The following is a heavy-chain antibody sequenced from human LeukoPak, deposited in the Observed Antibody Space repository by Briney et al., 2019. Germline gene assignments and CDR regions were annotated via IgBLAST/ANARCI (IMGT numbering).Heavy chain of an antibody. Sequence: GGSLRVSCVASGFMFSSHGMHWVRQAPGEGLEWVAFIRYDGSEKFYADSVKGRFAISRDNSKNTLYLQMNSLRAEDTAVYYCAKDVELTPFDYWGQGTLVTVSS. D-gene: IGHD1-7*01. CDR1: GFMFSSHG. CDR3: AKDVELTPFDY. V-gene: IGHV3-30*02. J-gene: IGHJ4*02. CDR2: IRYDGSEK.